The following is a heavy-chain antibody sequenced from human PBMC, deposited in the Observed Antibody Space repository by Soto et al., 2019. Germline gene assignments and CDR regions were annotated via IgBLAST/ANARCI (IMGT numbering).Heavy chain of an antibody. CDR1: GYTFTSYG. J-gene: IGHJ6*02. D-gene: IGHD3-3*01. V-gene: IGHV1-18*01. CDR3: ARATYDFWSGYSQGTYYYHYVMEV. CDR2: ISAYNGNT. Sequence: ASVKVSCKASGYTFTSYGVSWVRQAPGQGLEWMGWISAYNGNTNYAQKLQGRVTMTTDTSTSTAYMELRSLRYDDTAVYYCARATYDFWSGYSQGTYYYHYVMEVWGQGTRVIVSS.